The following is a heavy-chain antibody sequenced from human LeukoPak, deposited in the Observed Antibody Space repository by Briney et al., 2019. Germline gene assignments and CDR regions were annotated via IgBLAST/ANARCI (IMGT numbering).Heavy chain of an antibody. J-gene: IGHJ4*02. CDR1: GYTFTSYG. CDR2: ISAYNGNT. V-gene: IGHV1-18*04. CDR3: ARDLSGYDGGY. D-gene: IGHD5-12*01. Sequence: ATLKISCKASGYTFTSYGISWVRQDPGQRLKWMGRISAYNGNTNYAQKLQGRVTMTTDTSTSTAYMELRSLRSDDTAVYYCARDLSGYDGGYWGQGTLVTVSS.